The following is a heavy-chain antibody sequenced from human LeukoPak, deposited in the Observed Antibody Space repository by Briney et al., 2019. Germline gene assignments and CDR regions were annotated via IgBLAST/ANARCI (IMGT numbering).Heavy chain of an antibody. D-gene: IGHD3-9*01. Sequence: PSETLSLTCTVSGGSISSGGYYWSWIRQHPGKGLEWIGYIYYSGSTYYNPSLKSRVTISVDTSKNQFSLKLSSVTAADTAVYYCSRAQTYYDILTGYYNNWFDPWGQGTLVTVSS. V-gene: IGHV4-31*03. J-gene: IGHJ5*02. CDR1: GGSISSGGYY. CDR2: IYYSGST. CDR3: SRAQTYYDILTGYYNNWFDP.